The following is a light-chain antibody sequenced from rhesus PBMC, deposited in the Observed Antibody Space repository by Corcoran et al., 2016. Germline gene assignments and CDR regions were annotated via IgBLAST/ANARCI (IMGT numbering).Light chain of an antibody. Sequence: DIQMTQSPSSLSASVGDRVTITCRASENVNNYLNWYQQKPGKAPKLLIYKASTLQSGVPSRFSCSGSGTDYTVTISSRQPEDVATYYCQHGYGTPFTFGPGTKLDIK. CDR3: QHGYGTPFT. V-gene: IGKV1-74*01. CDR2: KAS. J-gene: IGKJ3*01. CDR1: ENVNNY.